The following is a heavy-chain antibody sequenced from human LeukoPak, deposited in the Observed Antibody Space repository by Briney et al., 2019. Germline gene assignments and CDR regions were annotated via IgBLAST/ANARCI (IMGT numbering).Heavy chain of an antibody. CDR1: GGTFSIYA. CDR3: ARDPDTASPMDV. D-gene: IGHD5-18*01. CDR2: IIPIFGTA. V-gene: IGHV1-69*06. J-gene: IGHJ6*04. Sequence: SVTVSFKASGGTFSIYAISWVRQAPGQGREWMGGIIPIFGTANYAQKFQGRVTITADKSTSTAYMELSSLRSEDTAVYYCARDPDTASPMDVWGKGTTVTVSS.